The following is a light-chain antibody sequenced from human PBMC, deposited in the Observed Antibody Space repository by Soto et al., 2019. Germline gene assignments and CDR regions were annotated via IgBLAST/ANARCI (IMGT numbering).Light chain of an antibody. CDR3: QQRSNWPPYT. Sequence: EIVLTQSPATLSLSPGERATLSCRDSQSVSSYLAWYQQKPGQAPRLLIYDASNRATGIPARFSGSGSVTHFTLTISSLEPEDFAVYYGQQRSNWPPYTFGQGTKLEIK. CDR2: DAS. CDR1: QSVSSY. V-gene: IGKV3-11*01. J-gene: IGKJ2*01.